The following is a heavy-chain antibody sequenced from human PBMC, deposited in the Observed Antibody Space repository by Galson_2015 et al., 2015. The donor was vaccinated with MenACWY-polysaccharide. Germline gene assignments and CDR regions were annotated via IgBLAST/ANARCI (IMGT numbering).Heavy chain of an antibody. V-gene: IGHV3-7*01. Sequence: SLRLSCAASGFTFSNYWMSWVRQSPGKGLEWVANIKQAGSDKNYVDSVKGRFTISRDNAKNSLYLQMNSLRAEDTAVYYCARPKGDYWGQGILVTVSS. CDR1: GFTFSNYW. J-gene: IGHJ4*02. CDR3: ARPKGDY. CDR2: IKQAGSDK.